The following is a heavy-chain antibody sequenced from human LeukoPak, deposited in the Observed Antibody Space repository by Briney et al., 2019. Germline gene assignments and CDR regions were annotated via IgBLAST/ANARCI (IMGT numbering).Heavy chain of an antibody. V-gene: IGHV1-18*01. Sequence: GASVKVSCKASGYTFTSYGISWVRQAPGQGLEWMGWISAYNGNTNYAQKLQGRVTMTTDTSTSTAYMELRSLRSDDTAVYYCARDVDGVAGTSVGDYWGQGTLVTVSS. CDR1: GYTFTSYG. CDR2: ISAYNGNT. J-gene: IGHJ4*02. CDR3: ARDVDGVAGTSVGDY. D-gene: IGHD6-19*01.